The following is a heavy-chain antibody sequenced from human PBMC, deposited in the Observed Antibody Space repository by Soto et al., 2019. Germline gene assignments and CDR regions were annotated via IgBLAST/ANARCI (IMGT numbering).Heavy chain of an antibody. Sequence: QVQLVQSGAEVKKPGSSVKVSCKASGGTFSSYAISWVRQAPGQGLEWMGGIIPIFGTANYAQKFQGRVTITADESTSTAYMELSSLRSEDTAVYYCARATRITIFGVVTSRRLGGWYFDYWGQGTLVTVSS. CDR2: IIPIFGTA. CDR1: GGTFSSYA. V-gene: IGHV1-69*12. J-gene: IGHJ4*02. CDR3: ARATRITIFGVVTSRRLGGWYFDY. D-gene: IGHD3-3*01.